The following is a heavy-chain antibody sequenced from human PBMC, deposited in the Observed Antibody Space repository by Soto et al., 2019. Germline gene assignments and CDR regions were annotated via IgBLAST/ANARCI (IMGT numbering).Heavy chain of an antibody. Sequence: ASVKVSCKVSGYTLTELSMHWVRQAPGEGLEWMGGFDPEDGETIYAQKFQGRVTMTEDTSTDTAYMELSSLRSEDTAVYYCATTHSGSYYGYYYYGMDVWGQGTTVTVSS. CDR2: FDPEDGET. V-gene: IGHV1-24*01. D-gene: IGHD1-26*01. CDR1: GYTLTELS. J-gene: IGHJ6*02. CDR3: ATTHSGSYYGYYYYGMDV.